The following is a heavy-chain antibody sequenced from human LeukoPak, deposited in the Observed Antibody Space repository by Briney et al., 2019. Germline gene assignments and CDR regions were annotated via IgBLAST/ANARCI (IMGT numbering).Heavy chain of an antibody. J-gene: IGHJ6*03. D-gene: IGHD3-22*01. Sequence: SETLSLTCAVYGGSFSAYHWTWIRQSPGKGLEWIGDINPSGSTYYNPSLKSRLTISVDTSKTKFSLQLRSVTAADTAVYYCARGRHDITMIVVVMTSVSYYLAVWGKGTTVTVS. CDR3: ARGRHDITMIVVVMTSVSYYLAV. V-gene: IGHV4-34*01. CDR2: INPSGST. CDR1: GGSFSAYH.